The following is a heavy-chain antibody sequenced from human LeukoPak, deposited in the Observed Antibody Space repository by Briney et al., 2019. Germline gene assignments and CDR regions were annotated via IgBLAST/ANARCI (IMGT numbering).Heavy chain of an antibody. V-gene: IGHV6-1*01. CDR1: GDSVSSNSAA. D-gene: IGHD6-13*01. CDR2: TYYRSKWYN. Sequence: SQTLSLTCAISGDSVSSNSAAWNWIRQSPSRGLEWLGRTYYRSKWYNDYAVSVKSRITINPDTSKNQFSLQLNSVTPEDTAVYYCARYEAAAGRYYYGMDVWGQGTTVTVSS. J-gene: IGHJ6*02. CDR3: ARYEAAAGRYYYGMDV.